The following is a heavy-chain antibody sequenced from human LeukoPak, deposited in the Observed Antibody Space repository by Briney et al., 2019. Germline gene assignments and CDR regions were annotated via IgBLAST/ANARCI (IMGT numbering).Heavy chain of an antibody. CDR2: IYYSGST. D-gene: IGHD6-13*01. J-gene: IGHJ6*02. CDR1: GGSISSYY. Sequence: PSETLSLTCTVSGGSISSYYWSWIRQPPGKGLGWIGYIYYSGSTNYNPSLKSRVTISVDTSKNQFSLKLSSVTAADTAVYYCARVIAARRAGYYGMDVWGQGTTVTVSS. V-gene: IGHV4-59*01. CDR3: ARVIAARRAGYYGMDV.